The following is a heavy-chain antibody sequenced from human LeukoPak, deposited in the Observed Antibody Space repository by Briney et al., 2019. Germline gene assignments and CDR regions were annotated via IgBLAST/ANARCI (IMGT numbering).Heavy chain of an antibody. CDR3: ARGYCRGGSCYFFWYFDL. CDR2: VNHSGST. V-gene: IGHV4-34*01. CDR1: NGSFNSYY. J-gene: IGHJ2*01. Sequence: PSETLSLTCAVYNGSFNSYYWSWIRRPPGKGLEWIGEVNHSGSTNYNPSLKNRVTISLDTSKNQFSLKLSSVTAADTAVYYCARGYCRGGSCYFFWYFDLWGRGTLVTVSS. D-gene: IGHD2-15*01.